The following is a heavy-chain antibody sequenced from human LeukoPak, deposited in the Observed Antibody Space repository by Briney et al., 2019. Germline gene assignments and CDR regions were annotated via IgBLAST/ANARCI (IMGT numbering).Heavy chain of an antibody. Sequence: GGSLRLSCAASGFTFSSYSMNWVRQAPGKGLEWVSYISSSSSTIYYADSVKGRFTISRDNAKNSLYLQMNSLRAEDTAVYYCARGSTEYYGSGNNWFDPWGQGTLVTVSS. V-gene: IGHV3-48*04. CDR1: GFTFSSYS. D-gene: IGHD3-10*01. J-gene: IGHJ5*02. CDR3: ARGSTEYYGSGNNWFDP. CDR2: ISSSSSTI.